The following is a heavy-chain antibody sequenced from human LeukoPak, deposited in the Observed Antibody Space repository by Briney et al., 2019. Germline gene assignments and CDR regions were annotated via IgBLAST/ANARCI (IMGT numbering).Heavy chain of an antibody. D-gene: IGHD3-22*01. Sequence: VASVKVSFKASVGTFSSYAISWVRQAPGQGLEWMGGIIPIFGTANYAQKFQGRVTMTTDTSTSTAYMELRSLRSDDTAVYYCARDLSGYYDSSGSDGFDFWGQGTMLTVSS. CDR1: VGTFSSYA. CDR3: ARDLSGYYDSSGSDGFDF. CDR2: IIPIFGTA. J-gene: IGHJ3*01. V-gene: IGHV1-69*05.